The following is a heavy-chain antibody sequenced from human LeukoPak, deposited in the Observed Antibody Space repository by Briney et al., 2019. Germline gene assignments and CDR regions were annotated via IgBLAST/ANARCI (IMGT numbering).Heavy chain of an antibody. V-gene: IGHV3-30-3*01. CDR2: ISYDGSNK. CDR3: ARDPIQLWSYFDY. Sequence: PGRSLRLSCAASGFTFSSYAMHWVRQAPGKGLEWVAVISYDGSNKYYADSVKGRFTISRDNSENTLYLQMNSLRAEDTAVYYCARDPIQLWSYFDYWGQGTLVTVSS. CDR1: GFTFSSYA. D-gene: IGHD5-18*01. J-gene: IGHJ4*02.